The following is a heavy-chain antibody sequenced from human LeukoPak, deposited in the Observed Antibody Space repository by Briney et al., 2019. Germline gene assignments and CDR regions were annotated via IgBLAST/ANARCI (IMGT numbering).Heavy chain of an antibody. CDR2: IYPGDSDT. D-gene: IGHD3-10*01. CDR3: ASHTYYYGSGHYYYYYMDV. CDR1: GSSFTSYW. Sequence: GASLKISCKGSGSSFTSYWIGWVRQMPGKGLEWMGIIYPGDSDTRYSPSFQGQVTISADKSISTAYLQWSSLKASDTAMYYCASHTYYYGSGHYYYYYMDVWGKGTTVTVSS. V-gene: IGHV5-51*01. J-gene: IGHJ6*03.